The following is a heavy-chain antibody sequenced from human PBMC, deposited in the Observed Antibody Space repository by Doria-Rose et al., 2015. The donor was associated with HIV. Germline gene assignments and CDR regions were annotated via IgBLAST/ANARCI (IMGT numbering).Heavy chain of an antibody. D-gene: IGHD1-26*01. CDR3: ARAKLLSSSGSYYNAFDI. J-gene: IGHJ3*02. CDR1: GGSFSGYY. V-gene: IGHV4-34*01. Sequence: QVQLQQWDAGLLKPSETLSLTCAVYGGSFSGYYWTWVRQPPGQGLEWIGEINHSGDTNYNPSLESRVTISVDTSKNQFSLKLSSGTAADTAVYYCARAKLLSSSGSYYNAFDIWGQGTMVTVSS. CDR2: INHSGDT.